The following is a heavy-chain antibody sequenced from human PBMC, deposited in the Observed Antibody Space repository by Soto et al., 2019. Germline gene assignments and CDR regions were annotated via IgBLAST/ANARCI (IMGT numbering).Heavy chain of an antibody. CDR1: GFTFSDYY. J-gene: IGHJ4*02. CDR3: ARPSPHNTGNSDTPDLYADY. CDR2: ISSSGSII. V-gene: IGHV3-11*01. Sequence: QVQLVESGGGLVKPGGSLRLSCAASGFTFSDYYMTWIRQAPGKGLEWVSYISSSGSIIYYADSVKGRFTISSDNAKSSLFLQMNSLMAEDTAVYYCARPSPHNTGNSDTPDLYADYWGQGTLVTVSS. D-gene: IGHD1-1*01.